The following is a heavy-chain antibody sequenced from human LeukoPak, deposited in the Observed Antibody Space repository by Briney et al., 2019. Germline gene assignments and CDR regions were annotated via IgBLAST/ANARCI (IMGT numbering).Heavy chain of an antibody. CDR1: GFTFSSYS. CDR2: ISSSSSTI. J-gene: IGHJ4*02. D-gene: IGHD5-18*01. V-gene: IGHV3-48*04. CDR3: AREEEVDTAMYDY. Sequence: GGSLRLSCAASGFTFSSYSMNWVRQAPGKGLEWVSYISSSSSTIYYADSVKGRFTISRDNAKNSLYLQMNSLRAEDTAVYYCAREEEVDTAMYDYWGQGTLVTVSS.